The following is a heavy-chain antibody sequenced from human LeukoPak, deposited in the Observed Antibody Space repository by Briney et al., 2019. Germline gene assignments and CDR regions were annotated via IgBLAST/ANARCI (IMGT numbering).Heavy chain of an antibody. CDR1: GYSISSGYF. J-gene: IGHJ4*02. V-gene: IGHV4-38-2*02. CDR2: IYHSGSA. CDR3: ARNYYDTKKPWD. D-gene: IGHD3-22*01. Sequence: SETLSLTCTVSGYSISSGYFWGWIRQPPGRGLEWIGTIYHSGSAYYNPSLKSRVTISVATSKNQFSLKLTSVTAADSAVYFCARNYYDTKKPWDWGQGTLVTVSS.